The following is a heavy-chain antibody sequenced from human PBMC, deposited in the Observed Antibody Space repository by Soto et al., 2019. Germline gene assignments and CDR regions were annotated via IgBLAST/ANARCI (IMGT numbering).Heavy chain of an antibody. D-gene: IGHD6-19*01. CDR1: GGTFSSYA. Sequence: SVKVSCTASGGTFSSYAISWVRQAPGQGLEWMGGIIPIFGTANYAQKFQGRVTITADESTSTAYMELSSLRSEDTAVYYCASKSRAVAARAFDIWGQGTMVTVSS. J-gene: IGHJ3*02. V-gene: IGHV1-69*13. CDR2: IIPIFGTA. CDR3: ASKSRAVAARAFDI.